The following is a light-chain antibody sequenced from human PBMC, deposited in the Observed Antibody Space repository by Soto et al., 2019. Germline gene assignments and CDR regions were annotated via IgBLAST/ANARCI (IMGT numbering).Light chain of an antibody. CDR1: QSISSY. J-gene: IGKJ1*01. Sequence: DIQMTQSPSSLSASVGYRVTITCGASQSISSYLNWYQQKPGKAPKLLIYAASSLQSGVPSRFSGSVSGTDFTLTISSLQTEDFATYYCQQSYSTLTWTFCQGTKVDIK. CDR2: AAS. CDR3: QQSYSTLTWT. V-gene: IGKV1-39*01.